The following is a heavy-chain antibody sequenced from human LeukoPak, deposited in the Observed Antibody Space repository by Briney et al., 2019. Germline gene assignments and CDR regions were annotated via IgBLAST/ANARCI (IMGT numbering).Heavy chain of an antibody. CDR1: GYTFTDYY. Sequence: ASVKVSCKASGYTFTDYYINWVRQAPGQGLEWMGWMNPNSGNTGYAQKFQGRVTITRNTSISTAYVELSSLRSEDTAVYYCARVVLPSRGHYYYYYMDVWGKGTTVTVSS. CDR3: ARVVLPSRGHYYYYYMDV. CDR2: MNPNSGNT. V-gene: IGHV1-8*03. J-gene: IGHJ6*03. D-gene: IGHD2-2*01.